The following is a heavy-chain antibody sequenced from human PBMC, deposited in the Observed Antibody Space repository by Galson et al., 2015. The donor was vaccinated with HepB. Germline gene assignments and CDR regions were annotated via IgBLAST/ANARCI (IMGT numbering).Heavy chain of an antibody. CDR3: AKEWGSGWYPADNYLLYWYFDL. V-gene: IGHV3-30*18. J-gene: IGHJ2*01. CDR2: ISYDGSNK. CDR1: GFTFSSYG. Sequence: SLRLSCAASGFTFSSYGMHWARQAPGKGLEWVAVISYDGSNKYYADSVKGRFTISRDNSKNTLYLQMNSLRAEDTAVYYCAKEWGSGWYPADNYLLYWYFDLWGRGTLVTVSS. D-gene: IGHD6-19*01.